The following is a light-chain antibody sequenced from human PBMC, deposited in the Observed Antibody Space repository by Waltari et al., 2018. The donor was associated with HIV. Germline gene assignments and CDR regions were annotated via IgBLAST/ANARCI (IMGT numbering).Light chain of an antibody. CDR2: NSN. CDR3: AAWYDSWNVRYV. Sequence: QPVLTQPPAVSAAPGQRLIHPFPGGNSNIGSNSVNWYRQVPGAAPNLLIYNSNYRPSAVPRRFSCSKSGPTASLTISRLQSDDEGDYYCAAWYDSWNVRYVFGAGTIVTV. CDR1: NSNIGSNS. J-gene: IGLJ1*01. V-gene: IGLV1-44*01.